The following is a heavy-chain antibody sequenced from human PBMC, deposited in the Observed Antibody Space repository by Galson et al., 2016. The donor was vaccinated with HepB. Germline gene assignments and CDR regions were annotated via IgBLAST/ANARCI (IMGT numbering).Heavy chain of an antibody. J-gene: IGHJ6*02. CDR2: IDPDDSYT. D-gene: IGHD4-17*01. CDR1: GYRLTDYW. CDR3: ARALEYGSRNYYDYYAMDV. Sequence: QSGAEVKEPGESLRISCQGSGYRLTDYWITWVRQVPGKGLQWMGRIDPDDSYTNYSTSFKGHVTISVDKSINTAYLQWSTLKASDTAIYYCARALEYGSRNYYDYYAMDVWGPGTTVIVSS. V-gene: IGHV5-10-1*01.